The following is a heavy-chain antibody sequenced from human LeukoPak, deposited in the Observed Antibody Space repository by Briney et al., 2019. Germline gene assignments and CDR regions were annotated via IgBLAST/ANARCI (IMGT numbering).Heavy chain of an antibody. CDR2: IYYSGST. D-gene: IGHD3-22*01. CDR3: ARDTSHYYDSSGYLDAFDI. Sequence: PSETLSLTCAVSGGSISSGGYYWSWIRQHPGKGLEWIGYIYYSGSTYYNPSLKSRVTISVDTSKNQFSLKLSSVTAADTAVYYCARDTSHYYDSSGYLDAFDIWGQGTMVTVSS. V-gene: IGHV4-31*11. CDR1: GGSISSGGYY. J-gene: IGHJ3*02.